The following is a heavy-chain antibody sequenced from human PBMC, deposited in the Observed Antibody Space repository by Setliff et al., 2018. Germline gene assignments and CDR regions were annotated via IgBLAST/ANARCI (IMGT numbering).Heavy chain of an antibody. CDR1: GDSINNFY. Sequence: PSETLSLTCTVSGDSINNFYWTWLRQPAGKGLEWLGQIYTSWSTNYNPSLKGRATLSIDASKRQFSLELSSVTAADTAMYYCARENGYCSGGACYFMFDYWGQGTLVTVSS. D-gene: IGHD2-15*01. V-gene: IGHV4-4*07. J-gene: IGHJ4*02. CDR2: IYTSWST. CDR3: ARENGYCSGGACYFMFDY.